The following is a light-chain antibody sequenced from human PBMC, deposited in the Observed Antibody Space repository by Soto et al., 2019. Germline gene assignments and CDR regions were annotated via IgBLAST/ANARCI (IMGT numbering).Light chain of an antibody. CDR3: QHYHSYSEA. Sequence: DIQMTQSPSTLSGSVGDRVTITCRASQPISSWLAWYQQKPGKAPKLLIYKASTLKSGVPSRFSGRGSGTEFTLPISSLQRDNFASYYRQHYHSYSEAVGQGTKVDIK. J-gene: IGKJ1*01. V-gene: IGKV1-5*03. CDR2: KAS. CDR1: QPISSW.